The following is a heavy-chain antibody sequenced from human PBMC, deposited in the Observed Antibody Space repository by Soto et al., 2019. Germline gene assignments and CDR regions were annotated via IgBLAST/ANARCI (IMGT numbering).Heavy chain of an antibody. CDR1: GFTFSSYG. CDR2: IWYDGSNK. J-gene: IGHJ5*02. CDR3: ARAPQKQLERRVYDNWFDP. D-gene: IGHD1-1*01. Sequence: GGSLRLSCAASGFTFSSYGMHWVRQAPGKGLELVAVIWYDGSNKYYADSVKGRFTISRDNSKNTLYLQMNSLRAEDTAVYYCARAPQKQLERRVYDNWFDPWGQGTLVTVSS. V-gene: IGHV3-33*01.